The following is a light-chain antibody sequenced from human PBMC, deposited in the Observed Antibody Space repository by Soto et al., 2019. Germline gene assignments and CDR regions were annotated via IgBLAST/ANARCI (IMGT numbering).Light chain of an antibody. CDR3: QQYNHWPPLT. Sequence: EIVMTQSPATLSVSPGERATLSCRASRSVSINVAWYQQRPGQPPRLLISAASTRATGTPARFSGSRSGTEFTLSISGLQSEDAAVYYCQQYNHWPPLTFDGGNRVEIK. CDR1: RSVSIN. V-gene: IGKV3-15*01. J-gene: IGKJ4*01. CDR2: AAS.